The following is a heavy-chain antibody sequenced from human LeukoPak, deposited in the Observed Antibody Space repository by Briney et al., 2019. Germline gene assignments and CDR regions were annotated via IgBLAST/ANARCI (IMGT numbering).Heavy chain of an antibody. CDR2: ITGGHYPT. V-gene: IGHV3-23*01. J-gene: IGHJ5*02. CDR1: GFSFSSFA. CDR3: TKDPNGDYVGAFDP. D-gene: IGHD4-17*01. Sequence: GGSLRLSCAASGFSFSSFAMTWVRQAPGKGLEWVSSITGGHYPTYNTDSVKGRFTISRDNSKNTLCLQMNSLRADDTAVYYCTKDPNGDYVGAFDPWGQGTLVTVSS.